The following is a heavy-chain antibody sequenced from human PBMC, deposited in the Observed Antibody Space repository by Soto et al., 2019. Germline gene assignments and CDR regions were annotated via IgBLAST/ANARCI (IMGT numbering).Heavy chain of an antibody. D-gene: IGHD6-6*01. CDR1: GGSISSGGYY. CDR3: ASGGPQLVFY. CDR2: IYYSGST. V-gene: IGHV4-31*03. J-gene: IGHJ4*02. Sequence: SETLSLTCTVSGGSISSGGYYWSWIRQHPGKGLEWIGYIYYSGSTYYNPSLKSRVTISVDTSKNQFSLKLSSVTAADTAVHYCASGGPQLVFYWGQGTRVTVSS.